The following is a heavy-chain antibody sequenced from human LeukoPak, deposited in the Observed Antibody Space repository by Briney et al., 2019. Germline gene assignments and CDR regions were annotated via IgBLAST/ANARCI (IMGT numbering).Heavy chain of an antibody. CDR3: AKDNDFWSGYYKFDY. CDR2: ISGSGGST. J-gene: IGHJ4*02. Sequence: GGSLRLSCAASGFTFSSYAMSWVRQAPGKGLEWVSAISGSGGSTYYADSVKGRFTISRDNSKNTLYLQMNSLRAEDTAVYYCAKDNDFWSGYYKFDYWGQGTLVTVSS. D-gene: IGHD3-3*01. V-gene: IGHV3-23*01. CDR1: GFTFSSYA.